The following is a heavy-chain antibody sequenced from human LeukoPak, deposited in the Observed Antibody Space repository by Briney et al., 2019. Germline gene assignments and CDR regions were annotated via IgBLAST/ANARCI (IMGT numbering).Heavy chain of an antibody. J-gene: IGHJ4*02. V-gene: IGHV3-74*01. CDR2: INSDGSWT. CDR1: GNYW. CDR3: VSFYETY. D-gene: IGHD2/OR15-2a*01. Sequence: GGSLRLSCAGSGNYWMHWVRQAPGKGLVWVSHINSDGSWTSYADSVKGRFTISKDNAKNTVYLQMNSLRAEDTAVYYCVSFYETYWGRGTLVTVSS.